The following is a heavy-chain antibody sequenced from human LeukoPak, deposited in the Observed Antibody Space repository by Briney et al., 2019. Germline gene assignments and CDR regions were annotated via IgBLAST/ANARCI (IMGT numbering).Heavy chain of an antibody. J-gene: IGHJ5*02. D-gene: IGHD2-15*01. CDR2: VFYTGRT. CDR1: GDSISSAY. Sequence: PSETLSVTCILSGDSISSAYWKWIRQPPRQGREWIGYVFYTGRTNYNPSFKRRFTMSADPHESQFSLNLPSVSAAETPVYFCARGVVVVADAPEWFDPWGQGTVVIVSS. V-gene: IGHV4-59*01. CDR3: ARGVVVVADAPEWFDP.